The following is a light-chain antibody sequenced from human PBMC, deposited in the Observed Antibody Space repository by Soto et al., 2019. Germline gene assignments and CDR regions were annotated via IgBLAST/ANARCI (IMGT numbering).Light chain of an antibody. V-gene: IGLV2-14*01. CDR1: SSDVGAYNY. J-gene: IGLJ1*01. Sequence: QSALTQPPSVSGSPGQSVTISCTGTSSDVGAYNYVSWYQHHPDKAPKLIIYDVNNRPSGVSKRFSGSKSGNTASLTISGLQAEDEADYYCSSFAGSSTFEVFGTGTKLTVL. CDR3: SSFAGSSTFEV. CDR2: DVN.